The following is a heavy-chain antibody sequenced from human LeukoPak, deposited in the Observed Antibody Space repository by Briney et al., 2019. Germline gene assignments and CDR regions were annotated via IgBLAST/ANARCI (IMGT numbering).Heavy chain of an antibody. CDR1: GFTFSSHW. J-gene: IGHJ3*02. CDR3: ARDQYGDYINAFDI. V-gene: IGHV3-7*01. D-gene: IGHD4-17*01. CDR2: IKQDGSEK. Sequence: PGGSLRLSCAASGFTFSSHWMSWVRQAPGKGLEWVANIKQDGSEKYYVDSVEGRFTISRDNAKNSLYLQMHSLRAEDTAVYYCARDQYGDYINAFDIWGHGTMVTVSS.